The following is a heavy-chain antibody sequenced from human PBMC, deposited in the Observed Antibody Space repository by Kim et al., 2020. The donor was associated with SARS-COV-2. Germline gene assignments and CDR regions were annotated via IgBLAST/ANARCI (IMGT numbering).Heavy chain of an antibody. V-gene: IGHV3-66*02. CDR2: IYSGGST. Sequence: GGSLRLSCAASGFTVSSNYMSWVRQAPGKGLEWVSVIYSGGSTYYADSVKGRFTISRDNSKNTLYLQMNSLRAEDTAVYYCAREIVVVPAASPVGYYYYGMDVWGKGTTVTVSS. J-gene: IGHJ6*04. CDR1: GFTVSSNY. D-gene: IGHD2-2*01. CDR3: AREIVVVPAASPVGYYYYGMDV.